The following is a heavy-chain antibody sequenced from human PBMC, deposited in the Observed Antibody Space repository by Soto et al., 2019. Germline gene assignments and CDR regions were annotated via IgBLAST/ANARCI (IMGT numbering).Heavy chain of an antibody. J-gene: IGHJ3*02. V-gene: IGHV3-7*01. CDR2: IKEPGSER. CDR3: VRVRGARGCAFDI. CDR1: GFTFSSHW. Sequence: GGSLRLSCAASGFTFSSHWMSWVRQAPRKGLEWVANIKEPGSERDYVDSVKGRFTISRDNAKDSLYLQMNSLRVEDTAVYYCVRVRGARGCAFDIWGQGTMVTVSS.